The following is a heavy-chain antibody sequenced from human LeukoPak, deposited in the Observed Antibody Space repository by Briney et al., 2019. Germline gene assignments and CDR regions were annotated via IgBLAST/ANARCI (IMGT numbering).Heavy chain of an antibody. D-gene: IGHD3-9*01. CDR1: GFTFSSYW. CDR2: IKSVGNST. CDR3: ARGPLGYDILTGLYGFDC. J-gene: IGHJ4*02. Sequence: GGSLRLSCAASGFTFSSYWMHWVRQAPGKGLVWVSHIKSVGNSTSYADSVKGRFTISRDNARNTLYLQMNSLRVEDTAVYYCARGPLGYDILTGLYGFDCWGQGTLVTVSS. V-gene: IGHV3-74*01.